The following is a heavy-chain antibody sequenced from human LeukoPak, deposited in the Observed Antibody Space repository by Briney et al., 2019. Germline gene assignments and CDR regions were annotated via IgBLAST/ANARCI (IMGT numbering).Heavy chain of an antibody. CDR1: GGSFSGYY. D-gene: IGHD4-17*01. CDR3: ARGGAYGCLDY. V-gene: IGHV4-34*01. J-gene: IGHJ4*02. CDR2: INHSGST. Sequence: SETLSLTCAVYGGSFSGYYWSCIRQPPGEGVEGIGEINHSGSTNYNPSLKSRVTISGDTSKNQFSLKLSSVPAADTAVYYCARGGAYGCLDYWGQGTLVTVSS.